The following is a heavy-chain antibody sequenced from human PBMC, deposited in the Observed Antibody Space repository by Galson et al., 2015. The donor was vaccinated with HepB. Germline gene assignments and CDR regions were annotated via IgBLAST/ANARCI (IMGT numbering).Heavy chain of an antibody. CDR2: IYSGGDT. D-gene: IGHD5-12*01. CDR3: AKGYSKSWYSGLGY. V-gene: IGHV3-53*01. J-gene: IGHJ4*02. CDR1: GFTVSSNY. Sequence: SLRLSCAASGFTVSSNYMSWVRQAPGKGLEWVSVIYSGGDTYYADSVKGRFTISRDNSKNTVYLQMNSLRAEDTAMYYCAKGYSKSWYSGLGYWGQGTLVTVSS.